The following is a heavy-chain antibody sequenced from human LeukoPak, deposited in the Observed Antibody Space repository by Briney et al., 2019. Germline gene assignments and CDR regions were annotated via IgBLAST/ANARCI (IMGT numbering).Heavy chain of an antibody. D-gene: IGHD3-3*01. CDR1: GFTFSNYA. CDR2: ISGSGGST. CDR3: ARERGRFFDY. J-gene: IGHJ4*02. V-gene: IGHV3-23*01. Sequence: GGSLRLSCAASGFTFSNYAMSWVRQAPGKGLGWVSGISGSGGSTYYADSVKGRFTISRDNSKNTLYLQMNSLRAEDTAVYYCARERGRFFDYWGQGTLVTVSS.